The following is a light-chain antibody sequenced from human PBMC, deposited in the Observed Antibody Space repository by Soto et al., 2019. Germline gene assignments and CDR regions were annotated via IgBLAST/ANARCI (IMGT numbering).Light chain of an antibody. Sequence: QAVVTQPPSASGTPGQRVTISCSGSSSNIGSNPVNWYQQLPGTAPKLLIYSNNQRPSGLPDRFSGSKSGTSASLAISGLQSEDEADYYCAAWDDSLNGVVFGGGTQLTVL. CDR3: AAWDDSLNGVV. V-gene: IGLV1-44*01. CDR1: SSNIGSNP. CDR2: SNN. J-gene: IGLJ2*01.